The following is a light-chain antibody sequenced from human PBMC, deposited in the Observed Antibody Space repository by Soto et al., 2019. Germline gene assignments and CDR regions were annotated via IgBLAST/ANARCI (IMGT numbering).Light chain of an antibody. CDR2: YDS. Sequence: YELTQPPSVSVAPGKTARITCGGNNIGSKTVHWYQQKPGQAPVVVLYYDSDRPSGIPERFSGSNSGSTATLTISRVEAGDEADYYCQVWDSGSDHVVFGGGTKLTVL. CDR1: NIGSKT. CDR3: QVWDSGSDHVV. V-gene: IGLV3-21*04. J-gene: IGLJ2*01.